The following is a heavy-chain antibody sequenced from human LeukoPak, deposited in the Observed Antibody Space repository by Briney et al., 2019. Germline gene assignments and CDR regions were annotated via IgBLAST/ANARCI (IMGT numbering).Heavy chain of an antibody. D-gene: IGHD3-22*01. CDR3: AREYVIVVVITTYTDAFDI. CDR2: INHSGST. J-gene: IGHJ3*02. CDR1: GGSFSGYY. Sequence: SETLSLTCAVYGGSFSGYYWSWIRQPPGKGLEWIGEINHSGSTYYNPSLKSRVTISVDTSKNQFSLKLSSVTAADTAVYYCAREYVIVVVITTYTDAFDIWGQGTMVTVSS. V-gene: IGHV4-34*01.